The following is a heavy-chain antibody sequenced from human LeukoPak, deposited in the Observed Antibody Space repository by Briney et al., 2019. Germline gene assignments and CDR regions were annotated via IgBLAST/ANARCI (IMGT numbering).Heavy chain of an antibody. D-gene: IGHD1-26*01. CDR1: GFTFSNYA. CDR3: ARVGPTYYFDY. CDR2: ISAGGSNT. V-gene: IGHV3-23*01. J-gene: IGHJ4*02. Sequence: SGGSLRLSCAASGFTFSNYAMSWVRQAPGKGLEWVSAISAGGSNTYSADSVKGRFTISRDNSKNTLYLQVNSLRAEDTAVYYCARVGPTYYFDYWGQGTLVTVSS.